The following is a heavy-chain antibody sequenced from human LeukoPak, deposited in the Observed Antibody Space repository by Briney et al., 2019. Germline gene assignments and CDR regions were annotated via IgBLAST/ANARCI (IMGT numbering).Heavy chain of an antibody. D-gene: IGHD4-11*01. CDR1: GFTFSSHA. J-gene: IGHJ4*02. Sequence: PGGSLRLSCAASGFTFSSHAMSWVRQAPGKGPEWVSAISGSGGNTYYADSAKRRFTISRDNSKNTLYLQMNSLRAEDTAVYYCAREGLRQSYYFDYWGQGTLVTVAS. V-gene: IGHV3-23*01. CDR2: ISGSGGNT. CDR3: AREGLRQSYYFDY.